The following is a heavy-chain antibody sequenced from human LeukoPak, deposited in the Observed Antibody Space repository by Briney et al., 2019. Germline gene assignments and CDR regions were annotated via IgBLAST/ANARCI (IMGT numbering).Heavy chain of an antibody. J-gene: IGHJ4*02. CDR3: ARGPDWPIDS. Sequence: PSETLSLTCTVFGVSISSFYWSWIRQPAGKGLQWIGRIYTSGSTNYSPSLRSRVTMSVDTPKNQFSLKLNSVTAADTAVYFCARGPDWPIDSWGQGTLVTVSS. D-gene: IGHD3-9*01. V-gene: IGHV4-4*07. CDR1: GVSISSFY. CDR2: IYTSGST.